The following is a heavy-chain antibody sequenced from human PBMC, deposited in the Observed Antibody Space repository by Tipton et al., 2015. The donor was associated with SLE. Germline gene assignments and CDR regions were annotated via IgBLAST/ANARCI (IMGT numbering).Heavy chain of an antibody. V-gene: IGHV4-34*01. CDR1: GGSFSGYY. D-gene: IGHD6-19*01. CDR3: ARWRERGPVGYSSGSRGDAFDI. CDR2: INHSGST. J-gene: IGHJ3*02. Sequence: TLSLTCAVYGGSFSGYYWSWIRQPPGKGLEWIGEINHSGSTNYNPSLKSRVTISADTSKNQFSLKLSSVTAADTAVYYCARWRERGPVGYSSGSRGDAFDIWGQGTMVTVSS.